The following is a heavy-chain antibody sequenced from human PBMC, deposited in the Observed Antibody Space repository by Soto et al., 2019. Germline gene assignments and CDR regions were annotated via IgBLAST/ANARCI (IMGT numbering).Heavy chain of an antibody. Sequence: EVQLLESGGGLVQPGGSLRLSCAASGFTFSSYSMSWVRQAPGKGLEWVSVISGSGGSTYYADSVKGRFTISRDNSKNTLYLQMHSLRAEDTAGYYCARRGPGTYFDYWGQGTLVTVSS. J-gene: IGHJ4*02. CDR3: ARRGPGTYFDY. CDR1: GFTFSSYS. V-gene: IGHV3-23*01. CDR2: ISGSGGST. D-gene: IGHD6-13*01.